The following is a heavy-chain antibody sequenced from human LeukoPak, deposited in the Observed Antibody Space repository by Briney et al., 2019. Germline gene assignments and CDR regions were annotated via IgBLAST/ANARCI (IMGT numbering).Heavy chain of an antibody. V-gene: IGHV3-23*01. CDR2: ITNSGGGT. Sequence: QSGGSLRLSCAASGFTFTRSAMGWVRQAPGKGLEWASCITNSGGGTYYADSVKGRFTISRDNSKNTLYLQMNSLRAEDTAVYYCAKDLWTDSSGWNYFDYWGQGTLVTVSS. J-gene: IGHJ4*02. D-gene: IGHD6-19*01. CDR1: GFTFTRSA. CDR3: AKDLWTDSSGWNYFDY.